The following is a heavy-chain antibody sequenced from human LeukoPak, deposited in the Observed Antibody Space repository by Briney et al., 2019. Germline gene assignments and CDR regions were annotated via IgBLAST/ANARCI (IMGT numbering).Heavy chain of an antibody. CDR2: IYYSGST. Sequence: PSETLSLTCTVSGGSISSSSYYWGWIRQPPGKGLEWIGSIYYSGSTYYSPSLKSRVTISVDTSKNQFSLKLSSVTAADTAVYYCARRSIRIAVAGVFDYWGQGTLVTVSS. D-gene: IGHD6-19*01. V-gene: IGHV4-39*01. J-gene: IGHJ4*02. CDR1: GGSISSSSYY. CDR3: ARRSIRIAVAGVFDY.